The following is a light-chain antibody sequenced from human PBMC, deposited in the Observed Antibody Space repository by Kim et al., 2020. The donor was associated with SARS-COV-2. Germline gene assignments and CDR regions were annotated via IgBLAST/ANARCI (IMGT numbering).Light chain of an antibody. CDR2: GAS. J-gene: IGKJ1*01. Sequence: EIVMTQSPATLSVSPGERATLSCRASQSVSSNLAWYQQKPGQAPRLLIYGASTRATGIPARFSGSGSGTEFTLTISSLQSEDFAVYYWQQYNNWFGTFGQGTKVDIK. V-gene: IGKV3-15*01. CDR3: QQYNNWFGT. CDR1: QSVSSN.